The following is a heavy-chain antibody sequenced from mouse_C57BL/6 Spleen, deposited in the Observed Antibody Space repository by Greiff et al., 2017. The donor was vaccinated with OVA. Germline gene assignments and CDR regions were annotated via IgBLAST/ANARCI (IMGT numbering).Heavy chain of an antibody. J-gene: IGHJ3*01. CDR3: ARALLLRAFAY. CDR2: ISDGGSYT. CDR1: GFTFSSYS. D-gene: IGHD1-1*01. Sequence: DVKLVESGGGLVKPGGSLKLSCAASGFTFSSYSMSWVRQTPEKRLEWVATISDGGSYTYYPDNVKGRFNISSDNTKNTLYLQMSHLKSEDTALYYYARALLLRAFAYWGQGTLVTVSA. V-gene: IGHV5-4*03.